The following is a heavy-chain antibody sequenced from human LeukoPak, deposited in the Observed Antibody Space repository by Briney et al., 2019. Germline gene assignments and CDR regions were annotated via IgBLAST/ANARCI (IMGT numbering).Heavy chain of an antibody. CDR2: IYYSGST. J-gene: IGHJ6*02. CDR1: GGSISSSSYY. D-gene: IGHD2-21*02. V-gene: IGHV4-39*01. Sequence: PSETLSLTCTVSGGSISSSSYYWGWIRQPPGKGLEWIGSIYYSGSTYYNPSLKSRVTISVDTSKNQFSLKLSTVTAADTAVYYCARLNCGGDCYLQIAGPADYHYGMDVWGQGTTVTVSS. CDR3: ARLNCGGDCYLQIAGPADYHYGMDV.